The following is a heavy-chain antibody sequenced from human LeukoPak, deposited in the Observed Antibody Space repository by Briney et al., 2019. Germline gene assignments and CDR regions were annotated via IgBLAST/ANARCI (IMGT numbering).Heavy chain of an antibody. CDR2: ITSGGIT. Sequence: GGSLRLSCAASGFIFSNSIMSWVRQAPGKGLEWVSTITSGGITNYADSVKGRFTISRDNSKNTLYLQMNSLRTEDTAIYYCARSPTEPFCFDSWGQGTLVTVSS. J-gene: IGHJ4*02. CDR3: ARSPTEPFCFDS. V-gene: IGHV3-23*01. CDR1: GFIFSNSI. D-gene: IGHD4-17*01.